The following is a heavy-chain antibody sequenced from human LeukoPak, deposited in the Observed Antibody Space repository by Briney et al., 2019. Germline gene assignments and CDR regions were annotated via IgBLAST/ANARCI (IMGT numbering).Heavy chain of an antibody. CDR2: VNQGGTGK. CDR1: GFRFSSQW. Sequence: GGSLRLSCAASGFRFSSQWMSWVRQAPGKGLEWVAIVNQGGTGKYYVDSVKGRFTISRDNAKNSLYLQMNSLRAEDTALYYCATAYYDILTGHPWDDAFDIWGQGTMVTVSS. V-gene: IGHV3-7*03. CDR3: ATAYYDILTGHPWDDAFDI. J-gene: IGHJ3*02. D-gene: IGHD3-9*01.